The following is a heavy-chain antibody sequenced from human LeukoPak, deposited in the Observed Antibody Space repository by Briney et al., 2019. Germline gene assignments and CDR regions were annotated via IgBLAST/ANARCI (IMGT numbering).Heavy chain of an antibody. CDR3: ATVDGDLPYYMND. V-gene: IGHV3-21*01. CDR2: ISSWSTYI. J-gene: IGHJ6*03. D-gene: IGHD4-17*01. Sequence: GGSLRLSCAASGFTFSDYRMNWVRHAPGKGLELVSSISSWSTYIYYAASVKGRFTISRDDARSSLYLQMSSLRAEDTAVYYCATVDGDLPYYMNDWGKGTTVTVSS. CDR1: GFTFSDYR.